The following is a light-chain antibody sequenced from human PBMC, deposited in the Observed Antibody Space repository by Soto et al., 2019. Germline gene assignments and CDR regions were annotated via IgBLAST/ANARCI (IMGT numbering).Light chain of an antibody. Sequence: QSALTQPPSASGSPGQSVTISCTGTSSDVGGYNYVSWYQQHPGKAPKVMIYEVSERPSGVPDRFSGSKSGNTASLTVSGLQAEDEADYYCSSYAGSTTLYVFGTGTKLTVL. CDR2: EVS. V-gene: IGLV2-8*01. CDR3: SSYAGSTTLYV. CDR1: SSDVGGYNY. J-gene: IGLJ1*01.